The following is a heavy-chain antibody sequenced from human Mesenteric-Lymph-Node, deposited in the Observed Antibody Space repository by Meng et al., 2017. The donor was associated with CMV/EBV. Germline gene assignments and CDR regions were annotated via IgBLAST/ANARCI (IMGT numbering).Heavy chain of an antibody. CDR3: TRADRSKTNSDSNPTPNWFDP. V-gene: IGHV4-31*03. D-gene: IGHD1-14*01. Sequence: SETLSLTCIVSGGSINSGGYYWSWIRQHPGKGLEWIGYINNSGGTYYNPSLKSRVTISVDTSKNQFSLKLSSVTAADTAVYYCTRADRSKTNSDSNPTPNWFDPWGQGTLVTVSS. J-gene: IGHJ5*02. CDR2: INNSGGT. CDR1: GGSINSGGYY.